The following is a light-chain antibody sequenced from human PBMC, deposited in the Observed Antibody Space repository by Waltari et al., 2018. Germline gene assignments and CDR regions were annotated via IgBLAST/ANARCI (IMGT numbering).Light chain of an antibody. V-gene: IGLV2-8*01. CDR1: SSDVGGYNY. J-gene: IGLJ3*02. CDR3: SSYAGSNHLV. Sequence: QSALTQPPSASGSPGQSVTISCTGTSSDVGGYNYVSWYQHHPGKAPKLMVYEVNKRPSGGPDRFSGSKAGNTASLTVSGLQAEDESDYYCSSYAGSNHLVFGGGTKLTVL. CDR2: EVN.